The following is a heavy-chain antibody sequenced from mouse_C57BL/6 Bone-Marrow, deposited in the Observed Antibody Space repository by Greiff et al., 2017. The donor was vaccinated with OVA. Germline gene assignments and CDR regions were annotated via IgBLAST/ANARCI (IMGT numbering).Heavy chain of an antibody. V-gene: IGHV1-81*01. Sequence: LVESGAELARPGASVKLSCKASGYTFTSYGISWVKQRTGQGLEWIGEIYPRSGNTYYNEKFKGKATLTADTSSSTAYMELRSLTSEDSAVYFCARCRCLWFAYWGQGTLVTVSA. CDR1: GYTFTSYG. CDR3: ARCRCLWFAY. CDR2: IYPRSGNT. J-gene: IGHJ3*01.